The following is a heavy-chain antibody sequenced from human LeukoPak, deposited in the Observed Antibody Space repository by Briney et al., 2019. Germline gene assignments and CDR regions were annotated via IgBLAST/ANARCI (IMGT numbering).Heavy chain of an antibody. CDR1: GFSLRDYD. CDR3: VSQRDHRVAVAGSFDN. J-gene: IGHJ4*02. V-gene: IGHV3-23*01. D-gene: IGHD6-19*01. CDR2: ISPDGNYI. Sequence: GGSLRLSCAASGFSLRDYDMNWIRQTPGTGLAWLSAISPDGNYIYYADSVKGRFTTSRDNSKNTLYLQMTSLRVEDTAVYFCVSQRDHRVAVAGSFDNWGQGTLISVSP.